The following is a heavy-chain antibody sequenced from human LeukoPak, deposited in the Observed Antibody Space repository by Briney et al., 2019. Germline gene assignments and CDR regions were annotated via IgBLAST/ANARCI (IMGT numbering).Heavy chain of an antibody. CDR1: GFTFSSYG. V-gene: IGHV3-33*01. D-gene: IGHD3-10*02. CDR3: ARDGVRGVIINRSWFDP. Sequence: PGGSLRLSCAASGFTFSSYGMHWVRQAPGKGLEWVAVIWYDGSNKYYADSVKGRITISRDNSKNTLYLQMNSLRAEDTAVYYCARDGVRGVIINRSWFDPWGQGTLVTVSS. CDR2: IWYDGSNK. J-gene: IGHJ5*02.